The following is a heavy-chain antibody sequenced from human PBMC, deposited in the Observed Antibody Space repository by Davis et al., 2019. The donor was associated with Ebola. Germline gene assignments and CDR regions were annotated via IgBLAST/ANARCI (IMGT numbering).Heavy chain of an antibody. J-gene: IGHJ6*02. CDR3: AKELLEWELLHGMDV. CDR2: ISYDGSNK. D-gene: IGHD1-26*01. Sequence: GGSLRLSCAASGFTFSSYGMHWVRQAPGKGLEWVAVISYDGSNKYYADSVKGRFTISRDNSKNTLYLQMNSLRAEDTAVYYCAKELLEWELLHGMDVWGQGTTVTVSS. CDR1: GFTFSSYG. V-gene: IGHV3-30*18.